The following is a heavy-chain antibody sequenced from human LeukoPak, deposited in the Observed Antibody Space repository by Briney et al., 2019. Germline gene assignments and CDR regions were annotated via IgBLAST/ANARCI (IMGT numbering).Heavy chain of an antibody. CDR2: IYSGGST. J-gene: IGHJ6*02. Sequence: GGSLSLSCAASGFTVSSNYMSWVRQAPGKGLEWVSVIYSGGSTYYADSVKGRFTISRHNSKNTLYLQMNSLRAEDTAVYYCASDYYDSSGPMDVWGQGTTVTVSS. D-gene: IGHD3-22*01. V-gene: IGHV3-53*04. CDR1: GFTVSSNY. CDR3: ASDYYDSSGPMDV.